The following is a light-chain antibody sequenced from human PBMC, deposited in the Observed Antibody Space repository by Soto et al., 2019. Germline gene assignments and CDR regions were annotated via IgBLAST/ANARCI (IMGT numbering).Light chain of an antibody. J-gene: IGLJ2*01. CDR3: ISYTTLSTLVV. V-gene: IGLV2-14*03. CDR2: DVT. CDR1: SSDVGGCDH. Sequence: QSVLTQPASVSGSPGESITISCTGTSSDVGGCDHVSWYQHHPGTAPKLIIDDVTNRPSGVSERFSGSKSGNTASLTIAGLPPDDEDDYYCISYTTLSTLVVFGGGTKLTVL.